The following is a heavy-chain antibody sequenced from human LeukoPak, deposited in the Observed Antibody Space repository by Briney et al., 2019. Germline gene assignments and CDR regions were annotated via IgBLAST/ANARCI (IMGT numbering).Heavy chain of an antibody. D-gene: IGHD2-15*01. CDR1: GVTFCSDA. CDR3: ARSLEGYCSGGSCPD. CDR2: ISGSGGST. Sequence: GGSLRLSCAASGVTFCSDAMSCVGQAPGKGLEWVSDISGSGGSTYYADSVKGRFTISSDNSKNTLYLQMNSLRAEDTAVYYFARSLEGYCSGGSCPDWGQGTLVTVSS. J-gene: IGHJ4*02. V-gene: IGHV3-23*01.